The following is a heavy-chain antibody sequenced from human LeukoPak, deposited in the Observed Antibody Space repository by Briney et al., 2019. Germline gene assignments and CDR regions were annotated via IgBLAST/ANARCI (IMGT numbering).Heavy chain of an antibody. CDR1: GFTFSSYS. CDR2: ISSSSSYI. CDR3: ARVGYSSGWYEGY. V-gene: IGHV3-21*01. Sequence: PGGSLRLSCAASGFTFSSYSMNWVRQAPGKGLEWVSSISSSSSYIYYADSVKGRFTISRDNAKNSLYLQMNSLRAEDTAVYYCARVGYSSGWYEGYWGQGTLVTASS. D-gene: IGHD6-19*01. J-gene: IGHJ4*02.